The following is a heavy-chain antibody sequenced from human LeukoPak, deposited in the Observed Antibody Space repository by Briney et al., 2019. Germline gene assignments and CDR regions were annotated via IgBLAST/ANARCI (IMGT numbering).Heavy chain of an antibody. CDR1: GGSITTIPYN. V-gene: IGHV4-39*07. Sequence: PSETLSLTCTVSGGSITTIPYNWGWIRQPPGKGLEWIGRIYTSGSTNYNPSLKSRVTMSVDTSKNQFSLKLSSVTAADTAVYYCARDGYNYWYYFDYWGQGTLVTVSS. CDR3: ARDGYNYWYYFDY. D-gene: IGHD5-24*01. J-gene: IGHJ4*02. CDR2: IYTSGST.